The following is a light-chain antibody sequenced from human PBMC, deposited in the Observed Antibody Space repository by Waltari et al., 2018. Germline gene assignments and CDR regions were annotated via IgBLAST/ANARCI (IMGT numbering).Light chain of an antibody. CDR3: SSYISSDTLEL. Sequence: SALTQPASVSGSPGQSITISCTGTSSDVGGYNYFSWYQQHPGKPTKLIIFHVSNRPSGVSSRFSGSKSGNTASLTTSGLQAQDEADYYCSSYISSDTLELFGGGTSLTVL. J-gene: IGLJ2*01. CDR1: SSDVGGYNY. CDR2: HVS. V-gene: IGLV2-14*03.